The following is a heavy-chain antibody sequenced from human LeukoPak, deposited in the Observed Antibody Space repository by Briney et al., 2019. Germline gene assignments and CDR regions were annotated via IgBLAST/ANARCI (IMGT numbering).Heavy chain of an antibody. D-gene: IGHD6-6*01. CDR3: ARYSSSSDTFDI. CDR2: ISSGSSYI. J-gene: IGHJ3*02. CDR1: XXTFSXYS. V-gene: IGHV3-21*01. Sequence: XSLRXXXXAXXXTFSXYSMNWVRQAPGKGLEWVSSISSGSSYISYADSVKGRFTISRDNAKSSLYLQMNSLRAEDTAMYYCARYSSSSDTFDIWGQGTMVTVSS.